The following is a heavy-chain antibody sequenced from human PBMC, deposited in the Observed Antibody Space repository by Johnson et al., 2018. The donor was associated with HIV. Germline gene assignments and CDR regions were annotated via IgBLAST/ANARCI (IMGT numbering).Heavy chain of an antibody. CDR2: ISWNSGST. J-gene: IGHJ3*02. V-gene: IGHV3-9*01. CDR1: GFTFDDYA. D-gene: IGHD3-16*01. Sequence: VQLLESGGGLVQPGRSLRLSCAASGFTFDDYAMHWVRQAPGKGLEWVSGISWNSGSTYYADSVKGRFTISRDNSKNTLYLQMNSLRAEDTAVYYCAREATYYDYVWGSYAFDIWGQGTMVTVSS. CDR3: AREATYYDYVWGSYAFDI.